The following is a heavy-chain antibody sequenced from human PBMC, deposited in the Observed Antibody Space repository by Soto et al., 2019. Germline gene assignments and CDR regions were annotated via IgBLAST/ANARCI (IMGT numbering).Heavy chain of an antibody. D-gene: IGHD3-3*01. J-gene: IGHJ6*02. CDR3: ARVASDYDFWSGYSRPTYYYGMEV. Sequence: TVSGGCISSGGYYWSWIRQHPGKGLEWIGYIYYSGSTYYNPSLKSRVTISVDTSKNQFSLKLSSVTAADTAVYYCARVASDYDFWSGYSRPTYYYGMEVWGQGTKVTVSS. CDR2: IYYSGST. V-gene: IGHV4-31*03. CDR1: GGCISSGGYY.